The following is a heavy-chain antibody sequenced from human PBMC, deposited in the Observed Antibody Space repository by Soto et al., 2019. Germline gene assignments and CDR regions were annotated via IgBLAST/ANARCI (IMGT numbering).Heavy chain of an antibody. J-gene: IGHJ6*02. Sequence: QVQLVESGGGVVQPGRSLRLSCAASGFTFSSYGMHWVRQAPGKGLEWVAVIWYDGSNKYYADSVKGRFTISRDNSKNTLYLQMNSLRAEDTAVYYCARVLAPGYYYYYGMDVWGQGTTVTVSS. CDR2: IWYDGSNK. D-gene: IGHD3-3*01. V-gene: IGHV3-33*01. CDR3: ARVLAPGYYYYYGMDV. CDR1: GFTFSSYG.